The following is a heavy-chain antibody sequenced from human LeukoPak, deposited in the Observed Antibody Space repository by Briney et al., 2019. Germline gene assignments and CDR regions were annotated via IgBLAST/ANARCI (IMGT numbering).Heavy chain of an antibody. CDR1: GGSISSGSYY. J-gene: IGHJ5*02. V-gene: IGHV4-61*02. CDR2: IYTSGST. D-gene: IGHD1-7*01. Sequence: PSQTLSLTCTVSGGSISSGSYYWSWIRQPAGKGLEWIGRIYTSGSTNYNPSLKSRVTISVDTSKNQFSLKLSSVTAADTAVYYCARVGGTRFDPWGQGTLVTVSS. CDR3: ARVGGTRFDP.